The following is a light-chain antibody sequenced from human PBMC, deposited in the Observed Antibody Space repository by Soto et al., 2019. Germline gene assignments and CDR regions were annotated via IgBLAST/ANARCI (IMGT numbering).Light chain of an antibody. V-gene: IGKV1-5*03. CDR2: QTS. CDR1: QCISTW. J-gene: IGKJ1*01. Sequence: SQSPATLSSLVRDRVTITCRASQCISTWLAWYQQKPGKAPKLLIYQTSTLTGGVPSRFSGSGSGTEFTLTISGLQPDDFAPYYCQHCTSYSEPFGQRGK. CDR3: QHCTSYSEP.